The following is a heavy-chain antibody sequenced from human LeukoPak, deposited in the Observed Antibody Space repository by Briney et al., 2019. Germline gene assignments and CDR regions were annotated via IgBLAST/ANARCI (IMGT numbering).Heavy chain of an antibody. D-gene: IGHD6-13*01. CDR2: ISGFNGNA. CDR3: ARDERSAAAGSAYYLDS. V-gene: IGHV1-18*01. J-gene: IGHJ4*02. CDR1: GYSFTNCG. Sequence: ASVTVSCKASGYSFTNCGISWVRQAPGPGPEWMGWISGFNGNANFAPKLQDRVTLTTDASTSTAYMELRSLRSDDTAVYYCARDERSAAAGSAYYLDSWGQGTLVTVSS.